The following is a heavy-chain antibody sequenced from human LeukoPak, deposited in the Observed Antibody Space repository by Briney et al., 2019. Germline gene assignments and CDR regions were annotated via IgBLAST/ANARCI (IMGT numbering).Heavy chain of an antibody. CDR2: ISGSGGST. V-gene: IGHV3-23*01. CDR3: VKDATMIVVVKYYYMDV. J-gene: IGHJ6*03. Sequence: GGSLRLSCAASGFTFSSYAMSWVRQAPGKGLEWVSAISGSGGSTHYADSVKGRFTIPRDNSKNTLYLQMNSLRAEDTAVYYCVKDATMIVVVKYYYMDVWGKGTTVTVSS. D-gene: IGHD3-22*01. CDR1: GFTFSSYA.